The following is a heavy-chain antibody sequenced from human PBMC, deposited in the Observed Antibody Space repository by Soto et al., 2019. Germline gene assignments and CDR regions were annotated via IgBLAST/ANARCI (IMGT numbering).Heavy chain of an antibody. Sequence: QVQLVQSGAEVKKPGSSVKVSCKASGGTFSPYTITWVRQAPGQGLEWMGRIIPMFDITNYALKFQDRVTITADRSTSTDYLELRSLRSEDSAVYFFARDWESSIPTWAFGGDWGQGTLVTVSS. CDR2: IIPMFDIT. J-gene: IGHJ1*01. D-gene: IGHD3-10*01. CDR3: ARDWESSIPTWAFGGD. V-gene: IGHV1-69*08. CDR1: GGTFSPYT.